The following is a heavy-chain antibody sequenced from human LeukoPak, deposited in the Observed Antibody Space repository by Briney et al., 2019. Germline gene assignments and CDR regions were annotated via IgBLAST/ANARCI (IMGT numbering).Heavy chain of an antibody. V-gene: IGHV1-69*13. CDR1: GGTFSSYA. Sequence: GASVKVSCKASGGTFSSYAISWVRQAPGQGLEWMGRIIPIFGTANYAQKFQGRVTITADESTSTAYMELSSLGSEDTAVYYCARSEEGSIGLDYYYCYMDVWGKGTTVTVSS. CDR3: ARSEEGSIGLDYYYCYMDV. D-gene: IGHD3/OR15-3a*01. J-gene: IGHJ6*03. CDR2: IIPIFGTA.